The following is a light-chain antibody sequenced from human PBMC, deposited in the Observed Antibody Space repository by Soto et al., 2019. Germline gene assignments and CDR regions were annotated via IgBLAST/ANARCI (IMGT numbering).Light chain of an antibody. CDR2: EDS. J-gene: IGLJ1*01. V-gene: IGLV3-10*01. Sequence: SYELTQPPSVSVSPGQTARITCSGDALPKKYAYWYQQKSGQAPMLVMSEDSKRPSGIPERFSGSSSGTMATLTISGAQVEDEADYYCYSTDSSGNYYVFGTGTKLTVL. CDR3: YSTDSSGNYYV. CDR1: ALPKKY.